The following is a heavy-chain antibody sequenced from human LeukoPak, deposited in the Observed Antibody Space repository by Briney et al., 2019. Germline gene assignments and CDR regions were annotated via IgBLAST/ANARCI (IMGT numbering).Heavy chain of an antibody. CDR2: ISYSGST. Sequence: ASETLSLTCTVSGGSISSYYWSWIRQPPGKGLEWIGYISYSGSTNYNPSLKSRVTTSVDTSKTQFSLKLTSVTAADTAVYYCARGTYNFEYWGQGTLVTVSS. J-gene: IGHJ4*02. CDR3: ARGTYNFEY. D-gene: IGHD4-11*01. CDR1: GGSISSYY. V-gene: IGHV4-59*01.